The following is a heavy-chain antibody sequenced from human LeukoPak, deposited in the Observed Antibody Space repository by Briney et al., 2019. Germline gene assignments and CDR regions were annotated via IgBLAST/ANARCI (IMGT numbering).Heavy chain of an antibody. CDR2: LSGSGESR. J-gene: IGHJ4*02. D-gene: IGHD6-13*01. CDR1: GFTFHTYA. V-gene: IGHV3-23*01. CDR3: AKNRGGIAAAIEY. Sequence: PGGSLRLSCAASGFTFHTYAMTWVRQAPGKGLNWISVLSGSGESRYYADSVKGRFTVSRDNSKNTVYLQMNNLRAEDTAVYFCAKNRGGIAAAIEYWGQGTLVTVSS.